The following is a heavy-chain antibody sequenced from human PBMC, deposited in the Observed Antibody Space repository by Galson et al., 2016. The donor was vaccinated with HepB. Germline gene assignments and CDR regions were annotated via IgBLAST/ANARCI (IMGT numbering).Heavy chain of an antibody. J-gene: IGHJ4*02. CDR1: GYKFTDYA. V-gene: IGHV1-18*01. D-gene: IGHD2-2*01. Sequence: SAKVSCKASGYKFTDYAITWVRQAPGQGLEWMGWINVRNGETNSAQRLQGRVTMTRETSTSTVFLDLRRLRSDDTAMYFCARGRSMPYFDSWGQGTLVTVSS. CDR2: INVRNGET. CDR3: ARGRSMPYFDS.